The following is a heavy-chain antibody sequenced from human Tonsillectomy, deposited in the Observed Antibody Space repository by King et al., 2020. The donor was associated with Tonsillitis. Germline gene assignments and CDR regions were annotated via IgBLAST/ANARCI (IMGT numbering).Heavy chain of an antibody. D-gene: IGHD1-14*01. J-gene: IGHJ6*03. V-gene: IGHV4-61*02. CDR1: GGSVSTGSFY. CDR2: VRTSGST. CDR3: ARVVAEVFYYYHMDV. Sequence: QLQESGPGLVKSSQTLSLTCTVSGGSVSTGSFYWSWIRQPAGKGLEWIGRVRTSGSTNYNPSLKSRVTMSLDTSKNQFSLNLTSVTAADTAVYYCARVVAEVFYYYHMDVWGKGTTVTVSS.